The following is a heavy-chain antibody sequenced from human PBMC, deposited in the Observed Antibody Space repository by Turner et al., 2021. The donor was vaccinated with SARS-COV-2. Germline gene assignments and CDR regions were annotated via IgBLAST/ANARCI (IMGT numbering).Heavy chain of an antibody. D-gene: IGHD3-3*01. CDR1: GGSISSSSYC. J-gene: IGHJ4*02. CDR2: MYYRGST. Sequence: QLLLQESGPGLVKPSETLSLTCTVPGGSISSSSYCWGWIRQPPGKGLEWIGIMYYRGSTYYNPSLKSRVTISIDTSKNQFSLKLSSVTAADTALYYCARSRLSGVDDYWGQGTLVTVSS. CDR3: ARSRLSGVDDY. V-gene: IGHV4-39*01.